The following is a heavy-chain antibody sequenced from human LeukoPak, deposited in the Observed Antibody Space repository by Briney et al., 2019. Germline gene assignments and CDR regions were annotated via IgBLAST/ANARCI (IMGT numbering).Heavy chain of an antibody. CDR2: IYYSGST. CDR3: AREVRGKRWAAAGGGMDV. CDR1: GGSISSYY. D-gene: IGHD6-13*01. Sequence: PSETLSLTCTVSGGSISSYYWSWIRQPPGKGLEWIGYIYYSGSTNYNPSLKGRVTISVDTSKNQFSLKLSSVTAADTAVYYCAREVRGKRWAAAGGGMDVWGKGTTVTISS. V-gene: IGHV4-59*01. J-gene: IGHJ6*03.